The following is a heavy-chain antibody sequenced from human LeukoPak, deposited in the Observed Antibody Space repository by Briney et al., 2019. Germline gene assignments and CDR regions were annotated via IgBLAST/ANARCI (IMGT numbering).Heavy chain of an antibody. D-gene: IGHD1-1*01. CDR2: IYTSGST. J-gene: IGHJ6*03. CDR3: AGERLADRERGYMDV. V-gene: IGHV4-61*02. Sequence: SETLSLTCTVSGGSISSGSYYWSWIRQPAGKGLEWIGRIYTSGSTNYNPSLKSRVTISVDTSKNQFSLKLSSVTAADTAVYYCAGERLADRERGYMDVWGKGTTVTISS. CDR1: GGSISSGSYY.